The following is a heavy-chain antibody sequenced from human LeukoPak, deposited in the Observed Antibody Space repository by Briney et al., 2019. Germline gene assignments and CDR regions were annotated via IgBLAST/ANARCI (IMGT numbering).Heavy chain of an antibody. CDR2: IRGSGGGT. V-gene: IGHV3-23*01. J-gene: IGHJ4*02. Sequence: GGSLRLSCAASGFTFNYAMMWLGQAPEKGPEWVSAIRGSGGGTEYADSVRGRFTISRDNSKNTLYLQMNSLRAEDTAVYYCARELGIAVAGPLDYWGQGTLVTVSS. D-gene: IGHD6-19*01. CDR1: GFTFNYA. CDR3: ARELGIAVAGPLDY.